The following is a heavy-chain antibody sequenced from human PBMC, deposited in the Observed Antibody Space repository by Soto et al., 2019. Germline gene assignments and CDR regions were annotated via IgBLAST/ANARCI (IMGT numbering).Heavy chain of an antibody. V-gene: IGHV3-11*06. D-gene: IGHD1-26*01. Sequence: QVQLVESGGGLVKPGGSLRLSCAASGFSVSDYYMSWIRQAPGKGLEWVSLISGSRTYTNYAASVKGRFTISKDNANNSLFLQMNTLRAEDTAVYYCARLHSGTYFFDSWGRGTLVTVSS. CDR1: GFSVSDYY. CDR2: ISGSRTYT. J-gene: IGHJ4*02. CDR3: ARLHSGTYFFDS.